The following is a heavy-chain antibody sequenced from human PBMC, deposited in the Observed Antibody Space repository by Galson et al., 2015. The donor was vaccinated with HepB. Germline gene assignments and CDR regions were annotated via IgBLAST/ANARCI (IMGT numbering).Heavy chain of an antibody. Sequence: SVKVSCKASGYTFTGYYMHWVRQAPGQGLEWMGWINPNSGGTNYAQKFQGWVTMTRDTSISTAYMELSRLRSDDTAVYYCARDPSYCTNGVCYFCDYWGQGTLVTVSS. CDR2: INPNSGGT. J-gene: IGHJ4*02. V-gene: IGHV1-2*04. D-gene: IGHD2-8*01. CDR3: ARDPSYCTNGVCYFCDY. CDR1: GYTFTGYY.